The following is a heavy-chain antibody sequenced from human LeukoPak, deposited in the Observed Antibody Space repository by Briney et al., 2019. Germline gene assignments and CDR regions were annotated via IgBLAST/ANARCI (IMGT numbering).Heavy chain of an antibody. V-gene: IGHV7-4-1*02. CDR2: INTNTGNP. CDR1: GYTFTRYA. J-gene: IGHJ4*02. CDR3: ARVKFFFGDPIPLDY. D-gene: IGHD2-21*02. Sequence: ASVKVSCKASGYTFTRYAMNWVRQAPGQGLEWMGWINTNTGNPTYAQGFTGRFVFSLDTSVSTAYLQISSLKAEDTAVYYCARVKFFFGDPIPLDYWGQGTLVTVSS.